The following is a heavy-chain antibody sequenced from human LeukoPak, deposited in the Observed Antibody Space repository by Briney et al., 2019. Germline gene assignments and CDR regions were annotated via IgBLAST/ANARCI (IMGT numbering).Heavy chain of an antibody. CDR2: ISYDGSNK. CDR1: GFTFSSYA. CDR3: ASQGGSS. V-gene: IGHV3-30-3*01. D-gene: IGHD2-15*01. J-gene: IGHJ4*02. Sequence: GGSLRLSCAASGFTFSSYAMHWVRQAPGKGLEWVAVISYDGSNKYYADSVKGRFTISRDNSKNTLYLRMNSLRAEDTAVYYCASQGGSSWGQGTLVTVSS.